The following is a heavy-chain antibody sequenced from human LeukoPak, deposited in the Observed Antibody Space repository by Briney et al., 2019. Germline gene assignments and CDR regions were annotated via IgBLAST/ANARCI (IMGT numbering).Heavy chain of an antibody. CDR1: GGSISSSSYY. J-gene: IGHJ4*02. CDR2: INHSGST. Sequence: PSETLSLTCIVSGGSISSSSYYWGWIRQPPGKGLEWIGEINHSGSTNYNPSLKSRVTISVDTSKNQFSLKLSSVTAADTAVYYCARGGGDSIVVVPAATRHFDYWGQGTLVTVSS. V-gene: IGHV4-39*07. D-gene: IGHD2-2*01. CDR3: ARGGGDSIVVVPAATRHFDY.